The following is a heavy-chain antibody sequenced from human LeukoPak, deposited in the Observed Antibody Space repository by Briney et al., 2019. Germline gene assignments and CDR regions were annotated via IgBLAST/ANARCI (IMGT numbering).Heavy chain of an antibody. CDR3: ARVLSTSRRHDAFDI. V-gene: IGHV1-46*01. CDR1: GYTFTTYY. Sequence: AAVKVSCKSSGYTFTTYYMHWVRQAPGQGLEWMGMINPSGGGTIYAREFQGRVTMTGDMSTSTVYMELSSLRSEDTAVYYCARVLSTSRRHDAFDIWGQGTMVTVSS. D-gene: IGHD6-6*01. J-gene: IGHJ3*02. CDR2: INPSGGGT.